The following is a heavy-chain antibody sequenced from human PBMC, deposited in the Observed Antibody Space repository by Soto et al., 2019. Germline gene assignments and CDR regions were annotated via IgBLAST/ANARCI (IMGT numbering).Heavy chain of an antibody. D-gene: IGHD1-26*01. Sequence: EVQLLESGGDLVQPGGSLRPSCAASGITLSSYAMSWVRQAPGKGPEWVSGISASGGSTSYADSVKGRFTISRDNSKNTLYLQMNSLRADDTAVYHCAKGQNSGTYRFYFDYWGQGALVTDSS. CDR2: ISASGGST. CDR3: AKGQNSGTYRFYFDY. J-gene: IGHJ4*02. V-gene: IGHV3-23*01. CDR1: GITLSSYA.